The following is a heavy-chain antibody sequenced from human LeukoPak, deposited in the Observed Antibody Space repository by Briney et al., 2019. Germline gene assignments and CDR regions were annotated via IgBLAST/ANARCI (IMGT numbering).Heavy chain of an antibody. CDR3: ATDYYGSGFNYFDY. V-gene: IGHV4-59*01. D-gene: IGHD3-10*01. CDR1: GGSISSYY. Sequence: NSSETLSLTCTVSGGSISSYYWSWIRQPPGKGLEWIGYIYYSGSTNYNPSLKSRVTISVDTSKNQFSLKLSSVTAADTAVYYCATDYYGSGFNYFDYWGQGTLVTVSS. CDR2: IYYSGST. J-gene: IGHJ4*02.